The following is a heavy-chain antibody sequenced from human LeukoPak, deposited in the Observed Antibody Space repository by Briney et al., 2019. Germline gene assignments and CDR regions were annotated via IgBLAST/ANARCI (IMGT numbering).Heavy chain of an antibody. CDR1: GYSISSGYY. CDR2: IYHSGST. D-gene: IGHD1-26*01. J-gene: IGHJ4*02. V-gene: IGHV4-38-2*02. CDR3: ARGVGAVDY. Sequence: SETLSLTCTVSGYSISSGYYWGWIRQPPGKGLEWIGSIYHSGSTYYNPSLKSRVTISVDTSKNQFSLKLSSVTAADTAVYYCARGVGAVDYWGQGTLVTVSS.